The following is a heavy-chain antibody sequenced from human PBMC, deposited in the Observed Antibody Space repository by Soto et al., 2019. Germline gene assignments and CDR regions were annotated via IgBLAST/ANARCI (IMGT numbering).Heavy chain of an antibody. CDR2: IYHNGSP. CDR1: GGSISSTNW. D-gene: IGHD3-3*02. CDR3: ASPKIAFYNWFDP. Sequence: SETLSLTCVVSGGSISSTNWWTWVRQPPGKRLEWIGEIYHNGSPTYSPSLRSRATISVDKSNNQFSLRLRSVTAADTAVYYCASPKIAFYNWFDPWGQGTLVTVSS. V-gene: IGHV4-4*02. J-gene: IGHJ5*02.